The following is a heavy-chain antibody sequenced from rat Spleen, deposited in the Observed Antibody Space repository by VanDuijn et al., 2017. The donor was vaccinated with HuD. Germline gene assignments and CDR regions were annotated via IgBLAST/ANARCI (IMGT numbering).Heavy chain of an antibody. J-gene: IGHJ2*01. D-gene: IGHD1-10*01. CDR2: ISSGGTNT. V-gene: IGHV5S13*01. CDR1: GFILSNYG. Sequence: EVQLVESGGGLVQPGRSLKLSCVASGFILSNYGMAWVRQTPTKGLEWVASISSGGTNTFYRKSVKGRFTISRDNAKSTLYRQMDSLRSEDTATYYCETITAPWGQGVMVTVSS. CDR3: ETITAP.